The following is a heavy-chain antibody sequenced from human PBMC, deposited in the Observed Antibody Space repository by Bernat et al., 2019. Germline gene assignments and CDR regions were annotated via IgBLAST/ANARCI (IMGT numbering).Heavy chain of an antibody. Sequence: QLQLQESGSGLVKPSQTLSLTCAVSGDSISSGGYSWNWIRQPPGKGPEWIGYIFHSGATYFNPSLKSRVSMSVDRSRNQFFLKLTSVTAADTAVYYCAREDYEGLFDFWGQGTLVIVS. D-gene: IGHD4-17*01. V-gene: IGHV4-30-2*01. J-gene: IGHJ4*02. CDR1: GDSISSGGYS. CDR2: IFHSGAT. CDR3: AREDYEGLFDF.